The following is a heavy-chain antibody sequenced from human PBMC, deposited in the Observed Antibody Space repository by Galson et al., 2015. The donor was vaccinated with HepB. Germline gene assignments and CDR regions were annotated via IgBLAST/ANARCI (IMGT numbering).Heavy chain of an antibody. V-gene: IGHV5-51*01. J-gene: IGHJ3*02. CDR3: ARRPRKGAFDI. CDR2: IVPSDSDT. CDR1: GYTFPNYW. Sequence: SGAEVKKPGESLKISCQVSGYTFPNYWIGWVRQMPGKGLEWMGIIVPSDSDTRYSPSFQGQVTISADNSINTAYPQWTRLKASDTAIYYCARRPRKGAFDIWGQGTMVTVSS.